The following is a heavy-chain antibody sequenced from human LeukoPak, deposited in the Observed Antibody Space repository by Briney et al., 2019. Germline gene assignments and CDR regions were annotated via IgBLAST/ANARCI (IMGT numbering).Heavy chain of an antibody. CDR2: INPSGGST. CDR1: GYTFTSYY. V-gene: IGHV1-46*01. D-gene: IGHD1-14*01. J-gene: IGHJ4*02. Sequence: ASVKVSCKASGYTFTSYYMHWVRQAPGQGLEWMGIINPSGGSTSYAQKFQGRVTMTRDTSTSTVYMELSSLRSEDTAAYYCAREASSGEKITETGDYWGQGTLVTVSS. CDR3: AREASSGEKITETGDY.